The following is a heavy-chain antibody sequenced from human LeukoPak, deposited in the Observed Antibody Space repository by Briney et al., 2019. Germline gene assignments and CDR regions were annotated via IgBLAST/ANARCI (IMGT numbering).Heavy chain of an antibody. CDR3: ARDQSAVAFDY. V-gene: IGHV4-4*07. CDR1: GGSISPYY. J-gene: IGHJ4*02. CDR2: MYTSGST. D-gene: IGHD5-12*01. Sequence: SETLSLTCTVSGGSISPYYWSWVRQPAGKGLEWIGRMYTSGSTNYNPSLKSRVTISVDKSKNQFSLKLSSVTAADTAVYYCARDQSAVAFDYWGQGTLVTVSS.